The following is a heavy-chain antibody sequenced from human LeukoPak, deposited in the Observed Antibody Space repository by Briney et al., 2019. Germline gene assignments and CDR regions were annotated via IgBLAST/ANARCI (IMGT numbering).Heavy chain of an antibody. CDR2: ISYSGST. J-gene: IGHJ4*02. Sequence: SETLSLTCTVSGASISSYYXGXIXQPPGXXPXWIGSISYSGSTYYIXSLQSRVTISVDTSKNQFSLKLSSVTAADTAVYYCARHRESSGYSPFDYWGQGTLVTVSS. CDR3: ARHRESSGYSPFDY. D-gene: IGHD3-22*01. V-gene: IGHV4-39*01. CDR1: GASISSYY.